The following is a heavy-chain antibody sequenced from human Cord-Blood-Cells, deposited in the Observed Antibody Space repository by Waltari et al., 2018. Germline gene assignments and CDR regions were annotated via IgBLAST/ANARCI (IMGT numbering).Heavy chain of an antibody. J-gene: IGHJ3*02. D-gene: IGHD5-18*01. V-gene: IGHV4-34*01. CDR3: AGVDTAMVSAFDI. CDR2: ITHSGST. CDR1: GRSFSAYY. Sequence: QLQLQQWGAGPLKASETLRLTCDVYGRSFSAYYSSWIRQPTGRGLEWIGEITHSGSTNYNPSLKSRVTISVDTSKNQFSLKLSSVTAADTAVYYCAGVDTAMVSAFDIWGQGTMVTVSS.